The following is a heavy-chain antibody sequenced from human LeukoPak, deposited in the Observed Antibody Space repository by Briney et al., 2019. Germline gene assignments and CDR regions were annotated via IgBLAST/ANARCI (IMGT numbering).Heavy chain of an antibody. CDR1: GGSISTSNW. V-gene: IGHV4-4*02. D-gene: IGHD4-17*01. J-gene: IGHJ3*02. CDR3: ARETTVTLKDAFDI. CDR2: IYHSGST. Sequence: PSETLSLTCAVSGGSISTSNWWSWVRQPPGKGLEWIGEIYHSGSTNYNPSLKSRVTISVDTSKNQFSLKLSSVTAADTAVYYCARETTVTLKDAFDIWGQGTMVTVSS.